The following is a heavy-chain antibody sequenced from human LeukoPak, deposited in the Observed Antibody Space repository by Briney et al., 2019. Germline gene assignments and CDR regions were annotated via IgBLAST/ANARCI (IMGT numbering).Heavy chain of an antibody. CDR1: GVSISSSSYD. Sequence: PSETLSLTCTVSGVSISSSSYDWGCIRQPPGKGLDWIGSIYDSRSTYYNPSLKSRVNISVDTSKNQFSLKLSSVTAADTAVYYCARAEGHCSGGSCYDDAFDIWGQGTMVTVSS. D-gene: IGHD2-15*01. CDR3: ARAEGHCSGGSCYDDAFDI. CDR2: IYDSRST. J-gene: IGHJ3*02. V-gene: IGHV4-39*07.